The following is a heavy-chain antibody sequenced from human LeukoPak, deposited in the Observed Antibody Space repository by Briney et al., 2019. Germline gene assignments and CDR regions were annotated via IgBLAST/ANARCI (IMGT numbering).Heavy chain of an antibody. CDR2: ISGSGGRT. J-gene: IGHJ4*02. Sequence: GGTLRLSCAASGFTFSNHGMNWVRQAPGKGLEWVSGISGSGGRTYYADSVKGRFTISRDNSKNTVYLQMNSLRAEDTAVYYCTRSRSPYYYGSGSSEDFDCWGQGTLVTVSS. V-gene: IGHV3-23*01. D-gene: IGHD3-10*01. CDR3: TRSRSPYYYGSGSSEDFDC. CDR1: GFTFSNHG.